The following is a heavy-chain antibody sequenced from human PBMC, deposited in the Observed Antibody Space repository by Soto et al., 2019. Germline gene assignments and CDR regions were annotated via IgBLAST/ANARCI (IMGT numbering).Heavy chain of an antibody. D-gene: IGHD3-10*01. CDR2: ISGSGGST. CDR1: GFTFSSYA. Sequence: GGSLRLSCAASGFTFSSYAMSWVRQAPGKGLEWVSAISGSGGSTYYADSVKGRFTISRDNSKNTLYLQMNSLRAEDTAVYYCAKSDYYGSGSYYKRNAFDIWGQGTMVTVSS. J-gene: IGHJ3*02. V-gene: IGHV3-23*01. CDR3: AKSDYYGSGSYYKRNAFDI.